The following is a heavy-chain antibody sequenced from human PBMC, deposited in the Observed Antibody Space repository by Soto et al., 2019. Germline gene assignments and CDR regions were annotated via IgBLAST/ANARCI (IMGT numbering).Heavy chain of an antibody. J-gene: IGHJ6*02. CDR2: IYYSGVT. CDR3: AREGTSSWSRDYRMDV. Sequence: SETLSLTCTVSGGSMRSYYWSWIRQPPGKGLEWIGYIYYSGVTNYNPPPKSRVAMSVDTSNNQFFLKVNSVTAADTAVYYCAREGTSSWSRDYRMDVWGQGTMVTVSS. V-gene: IGHV4-59*01. CDR1: GGSMRSYY. D-gene: IGHD6-13*01.